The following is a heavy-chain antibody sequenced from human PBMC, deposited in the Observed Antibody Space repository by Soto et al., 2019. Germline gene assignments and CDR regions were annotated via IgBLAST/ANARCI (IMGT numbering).Heavy chain of an antibody. J-gene: IGHJ4*02. CDR2: IGGSGVST. D-gene: IGHD6-19*01. Sequence: EVQLLESGGGLVQPGGSLRLSCAASGFTFSSYAMNWVRQAPGKGLEWVSTIGGSGVSTYFADSVKGRFTISRDNSKNTLYLQMNSLRAEDTAVYYCAKDRVADLTADYWGQGTLVTVSS. CDR1: GFTFSSYA. V-gene: IGHV3-23*01. CDR3: AKDRVADLTADY.